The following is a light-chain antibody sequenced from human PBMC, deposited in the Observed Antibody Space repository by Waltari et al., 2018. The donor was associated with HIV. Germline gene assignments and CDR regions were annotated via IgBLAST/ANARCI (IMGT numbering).Light chain of an antibody. CDR1: TSNIGAGYE. J-gene: IGLJ3*02. CDR3: QSYDSTLTGWV. Sequence: QSVLTQPPSVSGAPGQRVPTSCSGNTSNIGAGYEVQWYQHLPGRAPKGLISGNANRPSGVPDRFSGSKAGTSASLAITGLQAEDEADYCGQSYDSTLTGWVFGGGTILTVL. V-gene: IGLV1-40*01. CDR2: GNA.